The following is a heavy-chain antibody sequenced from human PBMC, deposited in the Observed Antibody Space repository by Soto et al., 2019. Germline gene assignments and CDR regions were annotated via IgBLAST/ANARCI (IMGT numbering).Heavy chain of an antibody. D-gene: IGHD6-13*01. CDR2: ISGSGADT. J-gene: IGHJ4*02. CDR3: AKSRSANYFDS. CDR1: GFTFTNYV. Sequence: GSLILSCSASGFTFTNYVMSWVRLAPGKGLEWVSAISGSGADTYYTDSVEGRFTISRDISKNTLYLQMNSLRAEDTAVYYCAKSRSANYFDSWGQGTPVTVSS. V-gene: IGHV3-23*01.